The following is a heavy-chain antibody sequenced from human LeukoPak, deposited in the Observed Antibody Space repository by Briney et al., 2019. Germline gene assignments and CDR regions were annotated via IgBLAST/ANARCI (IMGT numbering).Heavy chain of an antibody. V-gene: IGHV3-30*18. Sequence: GGSLRLSCAASGFIFSSYGMHWVRQAPGKGLEWVAVISYDGSNKYYADSVKGRFTISRDNSKNTLYLQMNSLRAEDTAVYYCAKDDTWDGAAFDIWGQGTMVTVSS. CDR2: ISYDGSNK. CDR1: GFIFSSYG. J-gene: IGHJ3*02. CDR3: AKDDTWDGAAFDI. D-gene: IGHD4/OR15-4a*01.